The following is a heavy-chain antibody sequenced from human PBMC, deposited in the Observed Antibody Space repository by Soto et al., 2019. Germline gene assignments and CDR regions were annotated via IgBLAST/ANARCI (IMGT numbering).Heavy chain of an antibody. D-gene: IGHD6-13*01. J-gene: IGHJ4*02. CDR1: GGPFSSYA. CDR2: IIPIFGTA. CDR3: VRDSGAKLSSS. V-gene: IGHV1-69*13. Sequence: SVKVSCKASGGPFSSYAISWVRQAPGQGLEWMGGIIPIFGTANYAQKFQGRVTITADESARTSYMELRSLKSQDTAVYYCVRDSGAKLSSSWGQGTLVTVSS.